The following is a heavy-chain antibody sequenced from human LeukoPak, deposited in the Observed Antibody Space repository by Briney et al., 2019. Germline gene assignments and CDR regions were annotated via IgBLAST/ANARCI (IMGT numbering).Heavy chain of an antibody. V-gene: IGHV3-11*06. Sequence: GGSLRLSCAASGFTFSDYYMSWIRQAPGKGLEWVSSISSSSSYIYYADSVKGRFTISRDNAKNSLYLQMNSLRAEDTAVYYCARDLSAIAVAGTGFDYWGQGTLVTVSS. J-gene: IGHJ4*02. CDR1: GFTFSDYY. CDR3: ARDLSAIAVAGTGFDY. D-gene: IGHD6-19*01. CDR2: ISSSSSYI.